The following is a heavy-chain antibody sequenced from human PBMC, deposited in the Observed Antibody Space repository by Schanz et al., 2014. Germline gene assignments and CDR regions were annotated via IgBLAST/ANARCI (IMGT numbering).Heavy chain of an antibody. V-gene: IGHV4-34*01. D-gene: IGHD6-13*01. Sequence: QVQLQQWGAGLLKPSETLSLTCAVYGGSLSGYFWSWIRQPPGKGLEWIGDIGHSGNTKDNPSLKSRVTMSVETSKNQYSLTLSSGTAADAAVYYCARGRQQLGSFDYWGPGTLVTVSS. CDR2: IGHSGNT. CDR1: GGSLSGYF. CDR3: ARGRQQLGSFDY. J-gene: IGHJ4*02.